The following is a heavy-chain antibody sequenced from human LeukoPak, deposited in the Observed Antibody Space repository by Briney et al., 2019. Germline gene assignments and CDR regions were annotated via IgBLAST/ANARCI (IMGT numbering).Heavy chain of an antibody. CDR1: GYTFTSYG. CDR3: ARGTHYYGSDV. CDR2: ISAYNGNT. J-gene: IGHJ6*04. V-gene: IGHV1-18*01. Sequence: ASVKVSCKASGYTFTSYGISWVRQAPGQGLEWMGWISAYNGNTNYAQKFQGRVTITRNTSISTAYMELSSLRSEDTAVYYCARGTHYYGSDVWGKGTTVTVSS.